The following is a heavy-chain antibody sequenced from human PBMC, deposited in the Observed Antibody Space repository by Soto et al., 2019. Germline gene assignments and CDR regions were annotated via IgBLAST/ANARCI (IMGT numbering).Heavy chain of an antibody. CDR3: AKDSYGMDV. J-gene: IGHJ6*02. CDR1: GFTFISYA. Sequence: GGSLRLSCVASGFTFISYATHWARQAPGKGLEWVAVISYDGSNKYYADSVKGRFTISRDNSKNTLYLQMNSLRAEDTAVYYCAKDSYGMDVWGQGTTVTVSS. V-gene: IGHV3-30*18. CDR2: ISYDGSNK.